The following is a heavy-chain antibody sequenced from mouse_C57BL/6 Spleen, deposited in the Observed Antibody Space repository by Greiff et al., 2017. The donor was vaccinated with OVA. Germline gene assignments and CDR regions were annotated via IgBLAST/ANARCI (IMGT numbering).Heavy chain of an antibody. J-gene: IGHJ2*01. CDR2: IRNKANGYTT. CDR1: GFTFTDYY. CDR3: ARGDYSNLFDY. D-gene: IGHD2-5*01. V-gene: IGHV7-3*01. Sequence: VMLVESGGGLVQPGGSLSLSCAASGFTFTDYYMSWVRQPPGKALEWLGFIRNKANGYTTEYSASVKGRFTISRDNSQSILYLQMNALRAEDSATYYCARGDYSNLFDYWGQGTTLTVSS.